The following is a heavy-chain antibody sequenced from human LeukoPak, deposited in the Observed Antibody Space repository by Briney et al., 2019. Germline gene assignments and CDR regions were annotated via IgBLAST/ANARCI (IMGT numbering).Heavy chain of an antibody. CDR1: GGSINSYW. V-gene: IGHV4-4*07. Sequence: SETLSLICSVSGGSINSYWWSWIRQPAGKGLEFIGRIYTTGTTNYNPSLKSRVSMSVDTSKNKFSLELRSVTAADTAVYFCARAGYTISSYRFDYWGQGALVTASS. D-gene: IGHD3-16*02. CDR2: IYTTGTT. CDR3: ARAGYTISSYRFDY. J-gene: IGHJ4*02.